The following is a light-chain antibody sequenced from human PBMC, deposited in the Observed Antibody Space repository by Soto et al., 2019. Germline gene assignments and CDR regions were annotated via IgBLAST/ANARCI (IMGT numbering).Light chain of an antibody. Sequence: EIVLTQSPGTLSLSPGERATLSCRASQSVSSSYLSWYQQRPGQAPRLLIYGVSNRATGIPDRFSGSGSGTDFTLTISRLEPEYFAVYYCQQYDNSPPMYTFGQGTKLEIK. J-gene: IGKJ2*01. CDR2: GVS. CDR3: QQYDNSPPMYT. CDR1: QSVSSSY. V-gene: IGKV3-20*01.